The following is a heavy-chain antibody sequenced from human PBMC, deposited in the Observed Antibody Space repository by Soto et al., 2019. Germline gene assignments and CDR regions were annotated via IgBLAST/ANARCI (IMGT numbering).Heavy chain of an antibody. CDR2: LSGNGRST. Sequence: EVQLVESGGSMGQPGGSLRRSGAASGFSFSTYAMTWVRQAPGKGLEWVSSLSGNGRSTYYADSGKGQFTISRDNSKNIVYLQMNSLRVEDTAIYYSAKEGIPMIVLATATFYFDTWGQGHLVTVSS. J-gene: IGHJ4*02. D-gene: IGHD3-22*01. CDR1: GFSFSTYA. CDR3: AKEGIPMIVLATATFYFDT. V-gene: IGHV3-23*04.